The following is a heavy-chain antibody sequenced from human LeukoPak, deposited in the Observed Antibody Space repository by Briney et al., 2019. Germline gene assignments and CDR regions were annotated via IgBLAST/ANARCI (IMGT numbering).Heavy chain of an antibody. Sequence: GGSLRLSCAASGFTFSSYAMSWVRQAPGKGLEWVSAISGSGGSTYYAGSVKGRFTISRDNSKNTLYLQMNSLRAEDTAVYYCAKAIVRAPALLPIDYWGQGTLVTVSS. V-gene: IGHV3-23*01. CDR1: GFTFSSYA. CDR3: AKAIVRAPALLPIDY. CDR2: ISGSGGST. J-gene: IGHJ4*02. D-gene: IGHD2-15*01.